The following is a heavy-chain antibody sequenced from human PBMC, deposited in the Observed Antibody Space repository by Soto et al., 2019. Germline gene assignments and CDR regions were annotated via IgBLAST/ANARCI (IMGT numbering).Heavy chain of an antibody. Sequence: GGSLRLSCAASGFTFGDSYKSWIRQSPGKGLEWLSYISGGSSYTNYAESVKGRFTISRDNAKRSLFLQVNSLRVDDTAIYYCAKTRVADSGYYFDHWGQGTMVTVSS. J-gene: IGHJ4*02. D-gene: IGHD3-10*01. CDR3: AKTRVADSGYYFDH. CDR2: ISGGSSYT. CDR1: GFTFGDSY. V-gene: IGHV3-11*03.